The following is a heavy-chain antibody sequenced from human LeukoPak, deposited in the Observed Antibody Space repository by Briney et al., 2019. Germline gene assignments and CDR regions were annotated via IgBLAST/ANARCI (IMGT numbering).Heavy chain of an antibody. CDR3: ARTSLIGGDFDY. Sequence: GGSLRLPCAASGFTFSSYWMHWVRQAPGKGLVWVSRINSDGSSTSYADSVKGRFTISRDNAKNTLYLQMNSLRAEDTAVYYCARTSLIGGDFDYWGQGTLVTVSS. CDR2: INSDGSST. V-gene: IGHV3-74*01. CDR1: GFTFSSYW. J-gene: IGHJ4*02. D-gene: IGHD4-23*01.